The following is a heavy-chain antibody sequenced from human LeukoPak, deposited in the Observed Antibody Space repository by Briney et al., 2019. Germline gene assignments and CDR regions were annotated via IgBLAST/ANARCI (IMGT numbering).Heavy chain of an antibody. J-gene: IGHJ4*02. V-gene: IGHV4-61*02. CDR1: GGSISSGSYY. Sequence: SETLSLTCTVSGGSISSGSYYWSWIRQPAGKGLEWIGRIYTSGSTNYNPSLKSRVTISVDTSKNQFSLELSSVTAADTAVYYCASGGTTVTHTAPRDYFDYWGQGTLVTVSS. CDR2: IYTSGST. CDR3: ASGGTTVTHTAPRDYFDY. D-gene: IGHD4-11*01.